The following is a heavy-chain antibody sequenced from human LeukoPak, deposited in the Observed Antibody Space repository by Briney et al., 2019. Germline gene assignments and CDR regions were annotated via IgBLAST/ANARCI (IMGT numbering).Heavy chain of an antibody. CDR3: ARQITIFGVVRAFDI. Sequence: SETLSLTCTVSGGSISSSSYYWGWIRQPPGKGLEWIGSIYYSGSTYYNPSLKSRVTISVDTSKNQFSLKLSSVTAADTAVYYCARQITIFGVVRAFDIWGQGTMVTVSS. D-gene: IGHD3-3*01. V-gene: IGHV4-39*01. J-gene: IGHJ3*02. CDR1: GGSISSSSYY. CDR2: IYYSGST.